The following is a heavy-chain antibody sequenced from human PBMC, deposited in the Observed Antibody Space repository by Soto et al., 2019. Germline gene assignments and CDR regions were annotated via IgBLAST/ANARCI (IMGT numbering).Heavy chain of an antibody. V-gene: IGHV3-30-3*01. CDR3: AREKISVPLNFDY. Sequence: QVQLVESGGGVVQPGRSLRLSCAASGFTFSSYAMHWVRQAPGKGLEWVAVISYDGSNKYYADSVKGRFTISRDNSKNPLYLQMNSLRAEDTAVYYCAREKISVPLNFDYWGQGTLVTVSS. J-gene: IGHJ4*02. D-gene: IGHD1-1*01. CDR2: ISYDGSNK. CDR1: GFTFSSYA.